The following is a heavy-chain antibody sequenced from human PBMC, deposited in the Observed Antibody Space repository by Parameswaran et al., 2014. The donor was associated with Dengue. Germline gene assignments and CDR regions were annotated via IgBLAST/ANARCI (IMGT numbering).Heavy chain of an antibody. CDR2: MNPNSGNT. D-gene: IGHD3-10*01. CDR3: AKGRITMVRGVNFFYYYYMDV. V-gene: IGHV1-8*01. J-gene: IGHJ6*03. Sequence: WVRQAPGQGLELMGWMNPNSGNTGYAQKFQGRVTMTRNTSISTAYMELSSLRSEDTAVYYCAKGRITMVRGVNFFYYYYMDVWGKGTTVTVSS.